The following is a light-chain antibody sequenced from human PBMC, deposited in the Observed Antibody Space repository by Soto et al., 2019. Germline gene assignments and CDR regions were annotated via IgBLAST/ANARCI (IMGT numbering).Light chain of an antibody. V-gene: IGKV3-11*01. J-gene: IGKJ4*01. Sequence: EVVLTQSPATLSLSPGASATLSCRASQSVAIYLAWYQQKPGQAPRLLIYDAYNRATGIPARFSGSGSGTDVTLTISSLEPEDFAVYYCQQRRIWPPLTFGGGTKVEIK. CDR1: QSVAIY. CDR2: DAY. CDR3: QQRRIWPPLT.